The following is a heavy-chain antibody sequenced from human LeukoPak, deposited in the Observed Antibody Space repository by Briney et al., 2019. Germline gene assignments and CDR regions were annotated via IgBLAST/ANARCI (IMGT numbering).Heavy chain of an antibody. J-gene: IGHJ5*02. CDR1: GFTFSSYG. Sequence: GGSLRRSCAASGFTFSSYGMHWVRQAPGKGLEWVAVISYDGSNKYYADSVKGRFTISRDNSKNTLYLQMNSLRAEDTAVYYCAKASLRFLEWPNWFDPWGQGTLVTVSS. V-gene: IGHV3-30*18. CDR2: ISYDGSNK. CDR3: AKASLRFLEWPNWFDP. D-gene: IGHD3-3*01.